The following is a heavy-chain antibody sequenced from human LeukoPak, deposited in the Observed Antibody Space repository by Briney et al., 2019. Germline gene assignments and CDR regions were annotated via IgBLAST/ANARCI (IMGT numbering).Heavy chain of an antibody. CDR3: ARDYRYAFDN. CDR2: IGIDSGNT. CDR1: GFTFSDYS. D-gene: IGHD1-1*01. Sequence: GGSLRLSCAASGFTFSDYSMNWVRQAPGKGLEWISYIGIDSGNTNYADSVKGRFTISGDKAKNSLYLQMNSLRVEDTVVYYCARDYRYAFDNWGQGTLVTVSS. J-gene: IGHJ4*02. V-gene: IGHV3-48*01.